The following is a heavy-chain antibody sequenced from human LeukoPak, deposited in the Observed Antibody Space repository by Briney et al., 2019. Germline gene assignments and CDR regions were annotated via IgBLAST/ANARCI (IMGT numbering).Heavy chain of an antibody. CDR3: AREVIAAAEYYFDY. CDR2: IYSGGST. J-gene: IGHJ4*02. D-gene: IGHD6-13*01. Sequence: GGSLRLSCAASGFTVSSNYMNWVRQAPGKGLEWVSVIYSGGSTYYENSVKGRFTISRDNSKNTLYLQMNSVRVEDTAVYYCAREVIAAAEYYFDYWGQGTLVTVSS. CDR1: GFTVSSNY. V-gene: IGHV3-66*01.